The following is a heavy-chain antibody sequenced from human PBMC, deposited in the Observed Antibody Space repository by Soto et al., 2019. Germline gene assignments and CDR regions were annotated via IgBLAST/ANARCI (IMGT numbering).Heavy chain of an antibody. CDR1: GYTFTGYY. CDR3: ARAYYDILTGGIYGMDV. CDR2: INPNSGGT. Sequence: ASVKVSCKASGYTFTGYYMHWVRQAPGQGLEWMGWINPNSGGTNYAQKFQGWVTMTRDTSISTAYMELSRLRSDDTAVYYCARAYYDILTGGIYGMDVWGQGTTVTVS. D-gene: IGHD3-9*01. V-gene: IGHV1-2*04. J-gene: IGHJ6*02.